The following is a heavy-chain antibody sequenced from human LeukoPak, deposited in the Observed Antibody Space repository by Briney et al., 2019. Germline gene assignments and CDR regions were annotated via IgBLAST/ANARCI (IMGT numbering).Heavy chain of an antibody. D-gene: IGHD2-15*01. CDR2: IIPIFGTA. Sequence: SVKVSCKASGGTFSSYAISWVRQAPGQGLEWMGGIIPIFGTANYAQKFQGRVTITADESTSTAYMELSSLRSEDTAVYYCARAGYCSGGSCRPAFPFDIWGQGTMVTVSS. J-gene: IGHJ3*02. CDR3: ARAGYCSGGSCRPAFPFDI. CDR1: GGTFSSYA. V-gene: IGHV1-69*13.